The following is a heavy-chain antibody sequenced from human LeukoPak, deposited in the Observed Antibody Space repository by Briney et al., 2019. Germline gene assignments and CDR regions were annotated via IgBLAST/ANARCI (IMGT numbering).Heavy chain of an antibody. Sequence: GGSLRLSCAASGFTFSSYAMSWVRQAPGKGLEWVSGISGSGGSTYYAYSVKGRFTISRDNSKNTLYLQMNSLRAEDTGVYYCAKDYGSSGSGWLDPWGQGTLVTVSS. J-gene: IGHJ5*02. V-gene: IGHV3-23*01. CDR3: AKDYGSSGSGWLDP. CDR1: GFTFSSYA. CDR2: ISGSGGST. D-gene: IGHD3-22*01.